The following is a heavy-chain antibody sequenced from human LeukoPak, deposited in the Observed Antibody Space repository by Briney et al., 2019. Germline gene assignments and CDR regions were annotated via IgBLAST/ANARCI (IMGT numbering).Heavy chain of an antibody. CDR2: ITSSSSTI. J-gene: IGHJ4*02. V-gene: IGHV3-48*01. CDR1: GFTFTSYS. D-gene: IGHD6-13*01. CDR3: AKTGYSSSWVDY. Sequence: PGGSLRLSCAASGFTFTSYSMNWVRQAPGKGVEWVSYITSSSSTIYYADSVKGRFTISRDNAKNSLYLQMNSLRAEDTGVYYCAKTGYSSSWVDYWGQGTLVTVSS.